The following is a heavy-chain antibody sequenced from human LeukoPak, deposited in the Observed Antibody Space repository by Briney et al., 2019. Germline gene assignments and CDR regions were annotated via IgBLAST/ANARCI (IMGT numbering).Heavy chain of an antibody. J-gene: IGHJ6*03. CDR2: IYPTGNT. V-gene: IGHV4-4*07. CDR1: GGAIISYY. CDR3: ARLKVYDSTGYSTGYYMDV. Sequence: SDTLSLTCTVSGGAIISYYWSWIRQPAGKGPEWIGRIYPTGNTDYNPSPETRVTMSTDLSKKQFSLRLRSVTAADTAAYYCARLKVYDSTGYSTGYYMDVWGKGTAVTVSS. D-gene: IGHD3-22*01.